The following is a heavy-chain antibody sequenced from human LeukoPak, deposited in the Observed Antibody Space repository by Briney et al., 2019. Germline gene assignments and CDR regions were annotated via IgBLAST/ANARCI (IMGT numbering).Heavy chain of an antibody. V-gene: IGHV3-9*01. CDR2: ISWDSDSI. D-gene: IGHD1-26*01. J-gene: IGHJ4*02. Sequence: GGSLRLSCAASGFIFDDYAMHWVRQAPGKGLEWVSGISWDSDSIDYADSVKGRFTISRDNAKNSLYLQMNSLRAEDTAVYYCARVGAKVGGWDYWGQGTLVTVSS. CDR1: GFIFDDYA. CDR3: ARVGAKVGGWDY.